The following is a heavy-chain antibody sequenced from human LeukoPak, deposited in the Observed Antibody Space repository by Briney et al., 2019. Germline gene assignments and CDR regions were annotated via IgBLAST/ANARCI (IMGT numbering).Heavy chain of an antibody. Sequence: PSETLSLTCAVYGGSFSGYYWSWIRQPPGKGLEWIGEINHSGSTNYNPSLKSRVTMSVDTSKNQFSLKLSSVTAADTAVYYCARHVAGDRGFDYWGQGTLVTVSS. V-gene: IGHV4-34*01. CDR2: INHSGST. CDR1: GGSFSGYY. CDR3: ARHVAGDRGFDY. D-gene: IGHD7-27*01. J-gene: IGHJ4*02.